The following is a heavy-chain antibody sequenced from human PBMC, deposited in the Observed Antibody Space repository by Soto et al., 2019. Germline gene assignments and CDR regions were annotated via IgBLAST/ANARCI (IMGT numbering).Heavy chain of an antibody. D-gene: IGHD6-19*01. J-gene: IGHJ6*02. V-gene: IGHV3-23*01. CDR2: ISGSGGST. CDR3: PTRYSSAWRERGDSYHGMDV. Sequence: GGSLRLSCAASGFTFSSYAMSWVRQAPGKGLEWVSAISGSGGSTYYADSVTGRFTISRDNSKNTLYLQMNSLRAEDTAVYYGPTRYSSAWRERGDSYHGMDVWGQGTRVTVSS. CDR1: GFTFSSYA.